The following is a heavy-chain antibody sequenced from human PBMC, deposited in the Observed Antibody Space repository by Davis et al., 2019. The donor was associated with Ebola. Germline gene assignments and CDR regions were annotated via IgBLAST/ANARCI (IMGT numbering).Heavy chain of an antibody. V-gene: IGHV4-61*08. D-gene: IGHD6-19*01. CDR2: VYYTGST. Sequence: MPSETLSLTCTVSGASISSGDVYWTWIRQPPWKGLEWIGYVYYTGSTNYNPSLKSRVSISVDTSKNQFSLKLSSVTAADTAVYYCARALSSGWFGYYFDYWGQGALVTVSS. CDR3: ARALSSGWFGYYFDY. CDR1: GASISSGDVY. J-gene: IGHJ4*02.